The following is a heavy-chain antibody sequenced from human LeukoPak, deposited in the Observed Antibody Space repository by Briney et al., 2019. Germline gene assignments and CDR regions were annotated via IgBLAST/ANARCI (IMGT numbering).Heavy chain of an antibody. Sequence: GGSLRLSCAASGFTFSSYGMHWVRQAPGKGLEWVAVISYDGSNKYYADSVKGRFTISRDNSKNTLYLQVNSLRAEDTAVYYCATATYYYDSSGYPSPFDCWGQGTLVTVSS. V-gene: IGHV3-30*03. CDR3: ATATYYYDSSGYPSPFDC. D-gene: IGHD3-22*01. J-gene: IGHJ4*02. CDR2: ISYDGSNK. CDR1: GFTFSSYG.